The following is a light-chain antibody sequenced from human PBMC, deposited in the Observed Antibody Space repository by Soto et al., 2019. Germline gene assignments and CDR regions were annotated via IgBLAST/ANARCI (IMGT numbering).Light chain of an antibody. V-gene: IGLV1-47*01. CDR2: RNN. Sequence: QSVLTQPPSASGTPGQRVTISCSGSSSNIGSNYVYWYQQLPGTAPKLLIYRNNQRPSGVPDRFSCSKSGTSGSLAISGLRSEDEDDYYCAAWDDSLSGRVFGGGTKLTVL. CDR1: SSNIGSNY. CDR3: AAWDDSLSGRV. J-gene: IGLJ3*02.